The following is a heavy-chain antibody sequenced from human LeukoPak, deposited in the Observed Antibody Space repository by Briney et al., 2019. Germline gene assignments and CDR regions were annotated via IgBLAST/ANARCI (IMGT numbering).Heavy chain of an antibody. CDR2: MNPNSGNT. J-gene: IGHJ6*02. CDR1: GYTFTSYD. D-gene: IGHD2-15*01. CDR3: ARGDTCSGGSAYSYYYYGMDV. Sequence: ASVKVSCNASGYTFTSYDINWVRHATEQGLEWMGWMNPNSGNTGYAQKFQGRDTLTRHPSISTAYIEVSSLRSDDTDVYYCARGDTCSGGSAYSYYYYGMDVWGQGTTVTVSS. V-gene: IGHV1-8*01.